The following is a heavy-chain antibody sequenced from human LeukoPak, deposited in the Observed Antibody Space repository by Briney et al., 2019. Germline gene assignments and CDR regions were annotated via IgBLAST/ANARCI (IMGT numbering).Heavy chain of an antibody. CDR2: ISSSSTTI. CDR1: GFTFSSYS. Sequence: GGSLRLSCAASGFTFSSYSMMWVRQAPGKGLEGVSYISSSSTTIHYADSVKGRFTISRDNAKNSVYLQMNSLSAEDTALYYCAKRSAAGTVGYFDYWGQGSLVTVSS. J-gene: IGHJ4*02. V-gene: IGHV3-48*01. D-gene: IGHD6-13*01. CDR3: AKRSAAGTVGYFDY.